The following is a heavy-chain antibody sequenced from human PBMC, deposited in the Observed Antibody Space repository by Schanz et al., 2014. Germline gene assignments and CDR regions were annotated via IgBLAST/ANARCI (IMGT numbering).Heavy chain of an antibody. CDR1: GGTFSTSP. J-gene: IGHJ3*02. V-gene: IGHV1-69*02. Sequence: QVQLVQSGAAVKKPGSSMKVSCKASGGTFSTSPINWLRQAPGQGLEWMGRIIPNHGIVNYAQRFQDRVRITADKSTSTAYMELSSLRSDDTAVYYCARGGGPEDVFDIWGQGTILTVSS. D-gene: IGHD2-15*01. CDR2: IIPNHGIV. CDR3: ARGGGPEDVFDI.